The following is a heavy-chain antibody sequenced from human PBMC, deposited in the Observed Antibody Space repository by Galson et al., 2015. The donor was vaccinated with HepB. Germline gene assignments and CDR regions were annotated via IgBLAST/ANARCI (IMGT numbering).Heavy chain of an antibody. CDR1: GYTFTDYV. Sequence: SVKVSCKASGYTFTDYVVNWVRRAPGLGLEWMGWMNTNTGKPTYAPGFAGRFVFSLDTSVTTAYLQISSLETDDTAVYYCARSPLRFLDWLPYYDYYYMDVWGEGTTVTVSS. D-gene: IGHD3-3*01. J-gene: IGHJ6*03. CDR2: MNTNTGKP. V-gene: IGHV7-4-1*02. CDR3: ARSPLRFLDWLPYYDYYYMDV.